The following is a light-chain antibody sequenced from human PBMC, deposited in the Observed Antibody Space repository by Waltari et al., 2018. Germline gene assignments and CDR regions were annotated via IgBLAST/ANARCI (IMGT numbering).Light chain of an antibody. CDR1: QSLLYSSDNRNY. J-gene: IGKJ5*01. CDR3: QHYYSTPIT. V-gene: IGKV4-1*01. CDR2: WAS. Sequence: DIVMTQSPDSLAVSLGERATINCKSSQSLLYSSDNRNYLAWYQQQPGQPPKLLIYWASTRESGVPDRFSGSGSGTYFTLTISSLQAEDVAVYYCQHYYSTPITFGQGTRLEIK.